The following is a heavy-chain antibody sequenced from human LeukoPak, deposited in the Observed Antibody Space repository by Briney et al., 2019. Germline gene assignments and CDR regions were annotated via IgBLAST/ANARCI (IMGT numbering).Heavy chain of an antibody. Sequence: GASVKVSCKVSGYTFTGYYMHWVRLAPGQGLEWMGWINPVNDATNYALQFQGRVTMSTDTSISTVFMELSRLTSDDTAVYYCARDYSNKFDPWGQGTMVTVSS. J-gene: IGHJ5*02. V-gene: IGHV1-2*02. D-gene: IGHD2-15*01. CDR1: GYTFTGYY. CDR3: ARDYSNKFDP. CDR2: INPVNDAT.